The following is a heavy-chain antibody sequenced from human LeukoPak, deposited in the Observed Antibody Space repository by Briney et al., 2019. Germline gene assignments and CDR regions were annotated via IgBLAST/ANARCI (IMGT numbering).Heavy chain of an antibody. CDR3: ARPPDSSDYGAAFDC. D-gene: IGHD4-17*01. J-gene: IGHJ4*02. Sequence: SETLSLTCAVSGYSTSSGYFWGWIRQPPGKGLEWIGGIWHGGTTYYNPSLKSRVTISVDTSKNQFSLKLSSVTAADTAVYYCARPPDSSDYGAAFDCWGQGTLVTVSS. V-gene: IGHV4-38-2*01. CDR1: GYSTSSGYF. CDR2: IWHGGTT.